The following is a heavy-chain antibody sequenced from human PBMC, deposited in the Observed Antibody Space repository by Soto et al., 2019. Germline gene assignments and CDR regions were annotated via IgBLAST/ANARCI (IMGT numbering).Heavy chain of an antibody. CDR1: GYSFTSYW. V-gene: IGHV5-51*01. Sequence: GRSLKISCKGSGYSFTSYWIGWVRQMPGKGLEGMGINYPGDSDTSYSPSFQGQVTISAEKSISSAYLQWSRLKASDTAMYYCARVRDCSSSSCYSFDIWGQGTMVTVSS. D-gene: IGHD2-2*01. CDR3: ARVRDCSSSSCYSFDI. J-gene: IGHJ3*02. CDR2: NYPGDSDT.